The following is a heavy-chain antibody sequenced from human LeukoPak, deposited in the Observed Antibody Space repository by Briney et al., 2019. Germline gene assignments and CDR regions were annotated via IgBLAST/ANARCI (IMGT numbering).Heavy chain of an antibody. V-gene: IGHV3-21*01. CDR3: ARDRSYYYGSGSYPRYYYYGMDV. CDR1: GFTFNSYS. CDR2: ISSSSSYI. D-gene: IGHD3-10*01. Sequence: GGSLTLSCAASGFTFNSYSMNWVRQAPGKGLEWVSSISSSSSYIYYADSVKGRFTISRDNAKNSLYLQMNSLRAEDTAVYYCARDRSYYYGSGSYPRYYYYGMDVWGQGTTVTVSS. J-gene: IGHJ6*02.